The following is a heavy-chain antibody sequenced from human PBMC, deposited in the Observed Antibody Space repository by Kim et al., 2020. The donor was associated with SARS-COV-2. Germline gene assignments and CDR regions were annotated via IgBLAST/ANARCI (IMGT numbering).Heavy chain of an antibody. CDR3: AKGDLDHPSNTYYYYYYGMDV. V-gene: IGHV3-30*18. Sequence: GGSLRLSCAASGFTFSSYGMHWVRQAPGKGLEWVAVISYDGSNKYYADSVKGRFTISRDNSKNTLYLQMNSLRAEDTAVYYCAKGDLDHPSNTYYYYYYGMDVWGQGTTVTVSS. CDR1: GFTFSSYG. D-gene: IGHD1-1*01. J-gene: IGHJ6*02. CDR2: ISYDGSNK.